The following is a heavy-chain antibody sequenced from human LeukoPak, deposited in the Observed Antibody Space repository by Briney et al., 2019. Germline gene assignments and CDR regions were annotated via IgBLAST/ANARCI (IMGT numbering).Heavy chain of an antibody. CDR2: IYYSGST. CDR3: ARQGTYYDFWSGQYAPSWFDP. V-gene: IGHV4-59*04. D-gene: IGHD3-3*01. Sequence: SETLSLTCTVSGGSISSYYWSWIRQPPGKGLEWIGYIYYSGSTYYNPSLKSRVTISVDTSKNQFSLKLSSVTAADTAVYYCARQGTYYDFWSGQYAPSWFDPWGQGTLVTVSS. CDR1: GGSISSYY. J-gene: IGHJ5*02.